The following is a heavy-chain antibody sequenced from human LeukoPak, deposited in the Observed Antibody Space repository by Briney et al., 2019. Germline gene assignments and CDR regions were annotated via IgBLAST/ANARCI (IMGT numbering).Heavy chain of an antibody. D-gene: IGHD6-19*01. J-gene: IGHJ4*02. Sequence: GASVKVSFKASGYTFTNYYMHWVRQAPGQGLEGMGIINPSGGSTTFAQKFQGRVTMTRDASTSTVYLELSSLRSEDTAVYYCARSRSSGWHDFWGQGTLVIVSS. CDR3: ARSRSSGWHDF. V-gene: IGHV1-46*01. CDR1: GYTFTNYY. CDR2: INPSGGST.